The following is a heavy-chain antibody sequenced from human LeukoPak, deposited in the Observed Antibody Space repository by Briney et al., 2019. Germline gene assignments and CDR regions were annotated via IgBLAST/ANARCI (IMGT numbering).Heavy chain of an antibody. CDR1: GFTFSSYA. V-gene: IGHV3-30*02. Sequence: PGGSLRLSCAASGFTFSSYAMHWVRQAPGKGLDWVAFIRYDGSNKYYADSVKGRFTISRDNSKNTLYLQMNSLRAEDTAVYYCAKDMIPAALDAFDIWGQGTMVTVSS. J-gene: IGHJ3*02. D-gene: IGHD2-2*01. CDR2: IRYDGSNK. CDR3: AKDMIPAALDAFDI.